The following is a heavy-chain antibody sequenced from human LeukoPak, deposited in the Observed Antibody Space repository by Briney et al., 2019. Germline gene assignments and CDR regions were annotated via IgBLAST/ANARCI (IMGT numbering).Heavy chain of an antibody. Sequence: GGSLRLSCVSSELTFGGYSMYWVRQAPGKGLEWVSGISGRGEITYYSDSVKGRFTISRDISKNTLDLQMNSLRVEDTAVYYCARGQTCESRLDYWGQGTLVTVSS. CDR3: ARGQTCESRLDY. CDR1: ELTFGGYS. J-gene: IGHJ4*02. CDR2: ISGRGEIT. V-gene: IGHV3-23*01.